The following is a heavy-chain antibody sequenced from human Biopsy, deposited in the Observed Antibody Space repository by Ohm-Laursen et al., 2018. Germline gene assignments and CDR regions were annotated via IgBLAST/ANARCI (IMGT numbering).Heavy chain of an antibody. J-gene: IGHJ1*01. CDR3: ATKLTGYFHH. CDR2: NIPILGTG. CDR1: GYSFTSYG. V-gene: IGHV1-69*06. Sequence: AASVKVSCKASGYSFTSYGMNWVRQAPGQGLEWLGGNIPILGTGNYAQKFQDRVTVAADTSTSTATMELRSLRSDDTAVYYCATKLTGYFHHWGQGTLVIVSS. D-gene: IGHD3-9*01.